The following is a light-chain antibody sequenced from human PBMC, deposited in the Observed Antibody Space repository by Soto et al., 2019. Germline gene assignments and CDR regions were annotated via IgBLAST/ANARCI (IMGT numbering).Light chain of an antibody. Sequence: QSALTQPASVSGSPGQSITFSCTGTSSDVGSYNLVSWYQHPPGKVPRLMIYEVSKRPSGVSDRFSGSKSGNTASLTISGLQAEDEADYYCCSYEDSVMFGGGTKLTVL. CDR1: SSDVGSYNL. CDR3: CSYEDSVM. V-gene: IGLV2-23*02. CDR2: EVS. J-gene: IGLJ3*02.